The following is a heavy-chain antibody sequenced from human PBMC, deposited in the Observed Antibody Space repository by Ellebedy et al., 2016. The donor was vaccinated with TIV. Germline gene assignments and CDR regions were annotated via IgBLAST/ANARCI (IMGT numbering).Heavy chain of an antibody. V-gene: IGHV1-2*02. CDR3: ARDLSYSSRSGGYDP. D-gene: IGHD6-13*01. J-gene: IGHJ5*02. Sequence: ASVKVSXXASGGTFSSYAISWVRQAPGQGLEWMGWINPNSGGTNYAQKFQGRVTMTRDTSISTAYMELSRLRSDDTAVYYCARDLSYSSRSGGYDPWGQGTLVTVSS. CDR2: INPNSGGT. CDR1: GGTFSSYA.